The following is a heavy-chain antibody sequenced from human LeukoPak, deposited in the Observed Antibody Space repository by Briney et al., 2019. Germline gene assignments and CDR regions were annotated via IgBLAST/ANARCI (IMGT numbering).Heavy chain of an antibody. CDR3: ARGAYDFWSGTGSNFDY. D-gene: IGHD3-3*01. CDR2: IYYSGST. V-gene: IGHV4-59*01. Sequence: SETLSLTCTVSGGSISSYYWSWIRQPPGKGLEWIGYIYYSGSTNYNPSLKSRVTTSVDTSKNQFSLKLSSVTAADTAVYYCARGAYDFWSGTGSNFDYWGQGTLVTVSS. CDR1: GGSISSYY. J-gene: IGHJ4*02.